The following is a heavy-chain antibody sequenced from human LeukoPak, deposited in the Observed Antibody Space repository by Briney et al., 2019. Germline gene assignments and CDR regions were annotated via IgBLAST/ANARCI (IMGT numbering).Heavy chain of an antibody. V-gene: IGHV3-23*01. Sequence: GGSLRLSCAASGFTFSSYAMSWVRQAPGKGLEWVSAISGSGGGTYYADSVKGRFTISRDNSKNTLYLQMNSLRAEDTAVYYCAKSKLGAYYYYYMDVWGKGTTVTVSS. CDR3: AKSKLGAYYYYYMDV. CDR2: ISGSGGGT. CDR1: GFTFSSYA. J-gene: IGHJ6*03. D-gene: IGHD7-27*01.